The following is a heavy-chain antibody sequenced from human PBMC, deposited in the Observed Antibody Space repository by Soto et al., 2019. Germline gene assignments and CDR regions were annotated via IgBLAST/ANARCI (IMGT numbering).Heavy chain of an antibody. CDR3: ARDLGSSSGVGYYYYGMGV. V-gene: IGHV1-18*01. CDR2: ISAYNGNT. CDR1: GDTFTSYG. Sequence: GVPVEVCCKASGDTFTSYGISWVRQAPGQGLEWVGWISAYNGNTNYAQKLQGRVTMTTDTSTSTAYMELRSLRSDDTAVYYCARDLGSSSGVGYYYYGMGVWGQGTTVTVSS. J-gene: IGHJ6*02. D-gene: IGHD6-13*01.